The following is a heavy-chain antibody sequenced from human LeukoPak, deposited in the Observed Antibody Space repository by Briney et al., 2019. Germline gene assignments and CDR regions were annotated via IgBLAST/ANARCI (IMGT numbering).Heavy chain of an antibody. CDR1: GFSFSNFG. Sequence: GGSLRLSCEATGFSFSNFGMHWVCQAPGKGLEWVAYIRYDGSAQYFVDSVKGRFTISRDNSKRTLYLQMNSLRAEDTAVYYWARSISVTTRSDFDYWGQGTLVTVSS. CDR2: IRYDGSAQ. CDR3: ARSISVTTRSDFDY. V-gene: IGHV3-30*02. D-gene: IGHD4-17*01. J-gene: IGHJ4*02.